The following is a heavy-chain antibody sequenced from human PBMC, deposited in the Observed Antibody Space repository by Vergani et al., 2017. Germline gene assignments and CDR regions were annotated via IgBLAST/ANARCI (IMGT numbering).Heavy chain of an antibody. J-gene: IGHJ5*02. Sequence: ELQLVESGGGFVQPGGSLRLSCAASGCTFSGNYMTWFRQAPGKGLEWVSHIYSGDETYYADSVKGRVTISRNTSKNTLHLQINNLRVEDTAVYYCARGNYYCSGTYVDPWGQGTLVTVSS. D-gene: IGHD3-10*01. CDR2: IYSGDET. V-gene: IGHV3-66*02. CDR1: GCTFSGNY. CDR3: ARGNYYCSGTYVDP.